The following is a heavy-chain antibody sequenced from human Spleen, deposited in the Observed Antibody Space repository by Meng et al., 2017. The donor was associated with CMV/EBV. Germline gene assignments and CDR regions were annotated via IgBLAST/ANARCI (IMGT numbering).Heavy chain of an antibody. CDR3: ARGGPLLEDFDY. CDR1: GFTFDDYA. Sequence: EVQLVESGGVVVQPGGSLRLSCAASGFTFDDYAMHWVRQAPGKGLEWVSLISWDGGSTYYADSVKGRFTISRDNSKNSLYLQMNSLRAEDTAVYYCARGGPLLEDFDYWGQGTLVTVSS. D-gene: IGHD1-14*01. J-gene: IGHJ4*02. V-gene: IGHV3-43D*03. CDR2: ISWDGGST.